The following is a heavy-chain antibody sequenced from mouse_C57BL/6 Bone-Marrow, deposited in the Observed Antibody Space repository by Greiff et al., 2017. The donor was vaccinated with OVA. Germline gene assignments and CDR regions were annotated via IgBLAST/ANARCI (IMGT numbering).Heavy chain of an antibody. D-gene: IGHD2-4*01. J-gene: IGHJ4*01. Sequence: VQLQQPGAELVRPGTSVKLSCKASGYTFTSYWMHWVKQRPGQGLEWIGVIDPSDSYTNYNQKFKGKATLTVDTSSSTAYMQLSSLTSEDSAVYYCATGEYDYLFYAMDYWGQGTSVTVSS. CDR2: IDPSDSYT. V-gene: IGHV1-59*01. CDR3: ATGEYDYLFYAMDY. CDR1: GYTFTSYW.